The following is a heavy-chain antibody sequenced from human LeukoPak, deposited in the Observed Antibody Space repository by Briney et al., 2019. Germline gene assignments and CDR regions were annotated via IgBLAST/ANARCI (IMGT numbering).Heavy chain of an antibody. CDR2: MNPNSGNT. CDR3: ARGDPPRYFDWLFQTPFDY. Sequence: ASVKVSCKASGYTFTSYDINWVRQATGQGLEWMGWMNPNSGNTGYAQKFQGRVTNTRNTSISTAYMELSSLRSEDTAVYYCARGDPPRYFDWLFQTPFDYWGQGTLVTVSS. V-gene: IGHV1-8*03. D-gene: IGHD3-9*01. J-gene: IGHJ4*02. CDR1: GYTFTSYD.